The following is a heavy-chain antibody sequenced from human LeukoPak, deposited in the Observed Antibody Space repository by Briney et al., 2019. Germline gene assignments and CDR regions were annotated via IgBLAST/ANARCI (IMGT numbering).Heavy chain of an antibody. Sequence: GGSLRLSCAASGFTFSSYGMHWVRQAPGKGLEWVAFIRYDGSNKYYADSVKGRFTISRDNAKNSLYLQMNSLRAEDTAVYYCAREHSTWSGSVSYYYYYYMDVWGKGTTVTVSS. CDR2: IRYDGSNK. J-gene: IGHJ6*03. V-gene: IGHV3-30*02. D-gene: IGHD3-3*01. CDR1: GFTFSSYG. CDR3: AREHSTWSGSVSYYYYYYMDV.